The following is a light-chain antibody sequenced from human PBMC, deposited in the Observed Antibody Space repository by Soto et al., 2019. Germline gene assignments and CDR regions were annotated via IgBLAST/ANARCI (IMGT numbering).Light chain of an antibody. CDR1: SSDVGAYNF. V-gene: IGLV2-8*01. CDR3: SSYGGSNNVV. CDR2: EVS. J-gene: IGLJ2*01. Sequence: QSALSQRPSASGSPGQSVTISCTGTSSDVGAYNFVSWYQQHPGKAPKLLIYEVSKRPSGVTDCFSGSKSGNTASLTVSGLQAEDEADYYCSSYGGSNNVVFGGGTKLTVL.